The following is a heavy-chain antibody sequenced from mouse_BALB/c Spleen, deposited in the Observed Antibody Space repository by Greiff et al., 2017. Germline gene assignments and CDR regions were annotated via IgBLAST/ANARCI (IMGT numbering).Heavy chain of an antibody. Sequence: EVQRVESGGGLVKPGGSLKLSCAASGFTFSSYAMSWVRQTPEKRLEWVASISSGGSTYYPDSVKGRFTISRDNARNILYLQMSSLRSEDTAMYYCARPPYYYGSSWFAYWGQGTLVTVSA. D-gene: IGHD1-1*01. CDR1: GFTFSSYA. CDR2: ISSGGST. J-gene: IGHJ3*01. CDR3: ARPPYYYGSSWFAY. V-gene: IGHV5-6-5*01.